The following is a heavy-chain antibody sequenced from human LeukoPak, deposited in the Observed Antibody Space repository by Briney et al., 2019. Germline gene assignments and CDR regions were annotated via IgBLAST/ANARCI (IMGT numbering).Heavy chain of an antibody. D-gene: IGHD4-17*01. CDR3: AKAAYCDYVNWFDP. J-gene: IGHJ5*02. CDR1: GFTFSNYA. Sequence: GGSLRLSCAASGFTFSNYAMSWVRQAPGKGLEGVSSISGSRGSTYYADSVGGRFTISRDNSKNTLYLQMNSLRAEDTALYYCAKAAYCDYVNWFDPWGQGTLVTVSS. V-gene: IGHV3-23*01. CDR2: ISGSRGST.